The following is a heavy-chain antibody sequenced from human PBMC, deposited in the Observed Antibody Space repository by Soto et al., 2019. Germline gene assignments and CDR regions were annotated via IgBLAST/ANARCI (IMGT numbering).Heavy chain of an antibody. Sequence: LRLSCAASGLTFSNVWMTWVRQAPGKGLEWVGRIKSKSDGETADVAAPVKGRFTISRDDSKNTVFLEMNSPKSEDTALYYCAIKHMLNRDSSTRLDYWGQGTQVTVSS. D-gene: IGHD3-16*01. CDR2: IKSKSDGETA. CDR1: GLTFSNVW. V-gene: IGHV3-15*01. J-gene: IGHJ4*02. CDR3: AIKHMLNRDSSTRLDY.